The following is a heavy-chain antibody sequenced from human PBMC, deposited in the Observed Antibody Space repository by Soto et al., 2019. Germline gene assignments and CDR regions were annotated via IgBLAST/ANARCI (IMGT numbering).Heavy chain of an antibody. CDR2: MNPNSGNT. CDR3: ARGEMTTVTTIDFDY. D-gene: IGHD4-17*01. V-gene: IGHV1-8*01. CDR1: GYTFTSYD. J-gene: IGHJ4*02. Sequence: QVQLVQSGAEVKKPGASVTVSCKASGYTFTSYDINWVRQATGQGLEWMGWMNPNSGNTGYAQKFQGRVTMTRNTSISTDYMELSSLRSEDTAVYYGARGEMTTVTTIDFDYWGKGTLVTVSS.